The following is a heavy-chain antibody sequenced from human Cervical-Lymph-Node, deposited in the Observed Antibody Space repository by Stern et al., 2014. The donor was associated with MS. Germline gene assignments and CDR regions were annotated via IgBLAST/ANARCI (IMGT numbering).Heavy chain of an antibody. CDR1: RFTFSNYW. CDR2: INSGWSST. D-gene: IGHD3-22*01. V-gene: IGHV3-74*01. CDR3: ARGHYTYGTDYDSPEFDP. J-gene: IGHJ5*02. Sequence: EVQLVESGGGLVQPGGSLRLSCAASRFTFSNYWMHWVRQAPGKGLVWVSRINSGWSSTSYADSVKGRFTISRDDAKDTLYLQMNSLRAEDTAVYYCARGHYTYGTDYDSPEFDPWGQGTLVTVSS.